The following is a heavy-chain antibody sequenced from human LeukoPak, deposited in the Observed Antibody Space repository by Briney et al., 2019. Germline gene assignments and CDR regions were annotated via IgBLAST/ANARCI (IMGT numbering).Heavy chain of an antibody. CDR1: GFTFDDYA. V-gene: IGHV3-9*01. Sequence: PGGSLRLSCAASGFTFDDYAMHWVRQAPWKGLEWVSGISWNSGSIGYADSVKGRFTISRDNAKNSLYLQMNSLRAEDTALYYCAKDISLGTAADPSPLDYWGQGTLVTVSS. CDR2: ISWNSGSI. J-gene: IGHJ4*02. CDR3: AKDISLGTAADPSPLDY.